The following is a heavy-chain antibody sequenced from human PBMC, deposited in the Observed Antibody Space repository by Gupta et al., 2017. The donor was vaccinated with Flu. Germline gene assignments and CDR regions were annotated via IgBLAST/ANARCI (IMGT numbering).Heavy chain of an antibody. V-gene: IGHV3-30*18. CDR3: AKDRAAIVNRWYFDL. Sequence: QVQLVESGGGVVQPGRSLRLSCAASGFTFSSYGMHWVRQAPGKGLEWVAVISYDGSNKYYADSVKGRFTISRDNSKNTLYLQMNSLRAEDTAVYYCAKDRAAIVNRWYFDLWGRGTLVTVSS. D-gene: IGHD3-16*02. J-gene: IGHJ2*01. CDR1: GFTFSSYG. CDR2: ISYDGSNK.